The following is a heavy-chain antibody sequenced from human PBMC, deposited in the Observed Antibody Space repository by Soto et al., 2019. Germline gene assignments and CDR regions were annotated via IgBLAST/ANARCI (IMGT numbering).Heavy chain of an antibody. Sequence: GSLRLSCAASGFTFRYYAMNWVRQAPGKGLEWVSIITGDGANTDYADSVKGRFTIFRDNVRNTLNLQMNSLRAEDPALYYCAKGVGATLSFIDYWGQGALVTVSS. J-gene: IGHJ4*02. CDR3: AKGVGATLSFIDY. D-gene: IGHD1-26*01. CDR2: ITGDGANT. V-gene: IGHV3-23*01. CDR1: GFTFRYYA.